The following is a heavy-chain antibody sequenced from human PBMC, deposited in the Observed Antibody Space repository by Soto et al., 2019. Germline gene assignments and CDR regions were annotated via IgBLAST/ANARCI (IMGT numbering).Heavy chain of an antibody. V-gene: IGHV3-23*01. D-gene: IGHD2-2*01. CDR2: ISGSGGSP. CDR1: GFTFSSYA. J-gene: IGHJ4*02. Sequence: GGSLRLSCAASGFTFSSYAMSWVRQAPGKGLEWVSAISGSGGSPYYADSVKGRFTISRDNSKSTLYLQMNSLRAEDTAVYYCAKGRDCSSTSCYSPNCEYCGRGPLVTVCS. CDR3: AKGRDCSSTSCYSPNCEY.